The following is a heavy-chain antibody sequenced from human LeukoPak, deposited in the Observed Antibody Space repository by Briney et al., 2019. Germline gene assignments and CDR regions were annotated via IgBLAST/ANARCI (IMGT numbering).Heavy chain of an antibody. CDR3: AREGITGTTRGYFDC. Sequence: PGGSLRLSCAASGFTFSSYSMNWVRQAPGKGLEWVSSISSSSSYIYYAVSVKGRFTISRDDAKNSLYLQMNSLRAEDTAVYYCAREGITGTTRGYFDCWGQGTLVTVSS. D-gene: IGHD1-7*01. CDR1: GFTFSSYS. CDR2: ISSSSSYI. J-gene: IGHJ4*02. V-gene: IGHV3-21*01.